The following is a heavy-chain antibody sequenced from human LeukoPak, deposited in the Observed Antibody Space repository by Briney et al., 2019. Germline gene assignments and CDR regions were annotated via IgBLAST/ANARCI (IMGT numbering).Heavy chain of an antibody. D-gene: IGHD1-26*01. Sequence: GRSLRLSCAASGFTFRDYWMHWVRQAPGKGLVWVSRIDNDGRKITYADSVKGRFTISRDNAKNTLYLQLNSLRAEDTAVYYCAREWLNSGSLTEYWGQGALVTVSS. CDR2: IDNDGRKI. CDR3: AREWLNSGSLTEY. J-gene: IGHJ4*02. V-gene: IGHV3-74*01. CDR1: GFTFRDYW.